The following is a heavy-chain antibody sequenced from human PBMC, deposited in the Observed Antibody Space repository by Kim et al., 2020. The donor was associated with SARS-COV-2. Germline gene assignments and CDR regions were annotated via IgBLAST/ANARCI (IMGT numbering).Heavy chain of an antibody. D-gene: IGHD3-16*01. CDR3: STSWGHKDSGSGLYYFDY. Sequence: GGSLRLSCAGSGFTFSSVQMTWVRQAPGKGLEWIGLIDSEPYSGGQVYAAAVKNRFIISRDSSRDTVFLQLNSLKTEDAGVYFCSTSWGHKDSGSGLYYFDYWGPGTLVTVAS. V-gene: IGHV3-15*04. J-gene: IGHJ4*02. CDR2: IDSEPYSGGQ. CDR1: GFTFSSVQ.